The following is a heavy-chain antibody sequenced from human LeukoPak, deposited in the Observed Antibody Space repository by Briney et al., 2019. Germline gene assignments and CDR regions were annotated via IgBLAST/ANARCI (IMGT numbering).Heavy chain of an antibody. CDR1: GGSITSSY. J-gene: IGHJ5*02. CDR2: IHYTGST. D-gene: IGHD3-9*01. V-gene: IGHV4-59*01. Sequence: KPSETLSLTCTVSGGSITSSYWSWIRQSPGKGLEWIGYIHYTGSTNYNPSLKSRVTMLIDTSKNQFSLKLSSVTAADTAVYYCARGRYSAGDNWFDPWGQGTLVTVS. CDR3: ARGRYSAGDNWFDP.